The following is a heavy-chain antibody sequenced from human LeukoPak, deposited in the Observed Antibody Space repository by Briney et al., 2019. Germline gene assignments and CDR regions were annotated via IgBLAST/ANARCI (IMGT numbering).Heavy chain of an antibody. CDR2: ISGSGGST. J-gene: IGHJ3*02. D-gene: IGHD1-26*01. CDR3: XXXGXXXGATXXXXFDI. CDR1: GFTFSSYA. V-gene: IGHV3-23*01. Sequence: QSGGSLRLSCAASGFTFSSYAMSWVRQAPGKGLEWVSAISGSGGSTYYADSVKGRFTISRDNSKNTLYLQMNSLRAEDTAVYYXXXXGXXXGATXXXXFDIWGQGTMVTVSS.